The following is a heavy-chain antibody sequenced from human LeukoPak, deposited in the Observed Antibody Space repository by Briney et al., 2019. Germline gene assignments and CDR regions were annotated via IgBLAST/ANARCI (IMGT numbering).Heavy chain of an antibody. CDR1: GGSISSYY. Sequence: SETLSLTCTVSGGSISSYYWSWIRQPPGKGLEWIGYIYTSGSTNYNPSLKSRVTISVDTSKNQFSLKLSSVTAADTAVYYCARRVAVAGGGWYFDYWGQGTLVTVSS. V-gene: IGHV4-4*09. CDR3: ARRVAVAGGGWYFDY. CDR2: IYTSGST. D-gene: IGHD6-19*01. J-gene: IGHJ4*02.